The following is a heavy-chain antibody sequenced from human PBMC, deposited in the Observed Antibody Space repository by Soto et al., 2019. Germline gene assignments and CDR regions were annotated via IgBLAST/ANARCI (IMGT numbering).Heavy chain of an antibody. CDR2: INHSGST. V-gene: IGHV4-34*01. CDR1: GGSFTGYS. Sequence: SETLSLTCAVNGGSFTGYSWGWIRQPPGKGLEWIGEINHSGSTSYSPSLKSRVAVSIDTSKNQFSLRLTSVTAADTAIYFCARIGYFRVDYWGQGALVTVSS. D-gene: IGHD2-15*01. CDR3: ARIGYFRVDY. J-gene: IGHJ4*02.